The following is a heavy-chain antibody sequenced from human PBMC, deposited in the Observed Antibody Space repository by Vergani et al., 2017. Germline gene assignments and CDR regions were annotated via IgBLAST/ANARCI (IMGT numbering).Heavy chain of an antibody. V-gene: IGHV4-34*01. J-gene: IGHJ4*02. CDR3: ARGMSRFYSGYDYYRGIAYYGFDY. CDR2: INHSGST. CDR1: GGSFSGYY. Sequence: QVQLQQWGAGLLKPSETLSLTCAVYGGSFSGYYWSWIRQPPGKGLEWIGEINHSGSTNYNPSLKSRVTISVDTSKNQFSLKLSSVTAADTAVYYCARGMSRFYSGYDYYRGIAYYGFDYWGQGTLVTVSS. D-gene: IGHD5-12*01.